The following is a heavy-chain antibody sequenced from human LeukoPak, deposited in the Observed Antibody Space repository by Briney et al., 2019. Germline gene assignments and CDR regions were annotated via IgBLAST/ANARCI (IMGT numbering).Heavy chain of an antibody. D-gene: IGHD3-22*01. J-gene: IGHJ3*02. CDR3: ARPSRGYYYDSSGYPDAFDI. CDR2: IYPGDSDT. CDR1: GYSFTSYW. V-gene: IGHV5-51*01. Sequence: GESLKSSCKGSGYSFTSYWIGWVRQMPGKGLEWMGIIYPGDSDTRYSPSFQGQVTISADKSISTAYLQWSSLKASDTAMYYCARPSRGYYYDSSGYPDAFDIWGQGTMVTVSS.